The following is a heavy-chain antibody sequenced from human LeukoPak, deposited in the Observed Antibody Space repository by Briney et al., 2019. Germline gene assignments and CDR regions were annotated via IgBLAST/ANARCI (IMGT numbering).Heavy chain of an antibody. CDR2: ISGSGGST. J-gene: IGHJ4*02. CDR1: GFTFRNYA. V-gene: IGHV3-23*01. Sequence: PGGSLRLSCAASGFTFRNYAMSWVRQAPGKGLEWVSAISGSGGSTYYADSVKGRFTISRDNSKNTLYLQTNSLRAEDTAVYYCAKGGDYVWGSPLGYWGQGTLVTVSS. D-gene: IGHD3-16*01. CDR3: AKGGDYVWGSPLGY.